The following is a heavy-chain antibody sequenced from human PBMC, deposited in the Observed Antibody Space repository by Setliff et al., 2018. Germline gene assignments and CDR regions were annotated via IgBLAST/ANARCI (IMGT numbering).Heavy chain of an antibody. J-gene: IGHJ4*02. D-gene: IGHD5-12*01. CDR3: ARGGTFRYFDY. V-gene: IGHV4-59*01. Sequence: LSLTCTVSGGSISTYYWSWIRQPPGKGLEFIGYVYYNGAANYSPSLKSRVTITVDTSKNQFSLRLRSVTAADTAVYYCARGGTFRYFDYWGQGTLVTVSS. CDR1: GGSISTYY. CDR2: VYYNGAA.